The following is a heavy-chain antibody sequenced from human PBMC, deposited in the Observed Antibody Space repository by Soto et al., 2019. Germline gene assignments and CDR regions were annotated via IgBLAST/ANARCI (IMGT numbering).Heavy chain of an antibody. Sequence: QVQLQESGPGLVKPSQTLSLTCTVSGGSISSGGYYWSWIRQHPGKGLEWIGYIYYSGSTYYNPYLKSRYTISVDTSKNQFSLKLSSVTAADTAVYYCAREGQYDRSGYYQLDYWCQGTLVTVSS. V-gene: IGHV4-31*03. CDR3: AREGQYDRSGYYQLDY. J-gene: IGHJ4*02. D-gene: IGHD3-22*01. CDR1: GGSISSGGYY. CDR2: IYYSGST.